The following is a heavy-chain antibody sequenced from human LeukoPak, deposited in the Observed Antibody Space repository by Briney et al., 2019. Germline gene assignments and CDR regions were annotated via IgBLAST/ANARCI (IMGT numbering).Heavy chain of an antibody. CDR3: ARDGNFDY. D-gene: IGHD1-1*01. CDR1: GYTFTDYY. V-gene: IGHV1-2*02. J-gene: IGHJ4*02. Sequence: ASVKVSCKASGYTFTDYYLHWVRQAPGQGLEWMGWISPNSGGTNYAQKFQGRVTMTRDTSISTAYMELSKLRSDDTAVYYCARDGNFDYWGQGTLVTVSS. CDR2: ISPNSGGT.